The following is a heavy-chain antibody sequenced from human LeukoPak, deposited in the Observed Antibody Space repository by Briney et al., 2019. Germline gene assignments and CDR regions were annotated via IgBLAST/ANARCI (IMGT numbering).Heavy chain of an antibody. CDR3: TRNCGGDCYLGFAFEI. CDR1: GGSIGSGGYY. D-gene: IGHD2-21*02. J-gene: IGHJ3*02. Sequence: SETLSLTCSVSGGSIGSGGYYWSWIRQHPGKGLEWIGHIYYTGGAYYNPSLKSRLNISSDTSKNQFSLQLSSVTAADTAVYYCTRNCGGDCYLGFAFEIWGQGTMVTVSS. CDR2: IYYTGGA. V-gene: IGHV4-31*03.